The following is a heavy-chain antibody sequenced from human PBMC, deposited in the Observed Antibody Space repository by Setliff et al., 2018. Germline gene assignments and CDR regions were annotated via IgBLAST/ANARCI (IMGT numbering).Heavy chain of an antibody. CDR3: ARSAVAVPGQFYFDN. CDR1: GFTFSTYA. CDR2: ISSSSGLT. J-gene: IGHJ4*02. Sequence: SLRLSCAASGFTFSTYAMNWLRQAPGKGLEWVSYISSSSGLTNYADSVKGRFTISRDEAKNSLYLQMNSLRTEDTAVYYCARSAVAVPGQFYFDNWGQGTQVTV. D-gene: IGHD6-19*01. V-gene: IGHV3-48*01.